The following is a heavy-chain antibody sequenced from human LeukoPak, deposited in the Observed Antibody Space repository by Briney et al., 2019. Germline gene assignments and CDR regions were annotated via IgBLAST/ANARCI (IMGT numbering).Heavy chain of an antibody. CDR3: ARDGVGRPFDH. V-gene: IGHV3-48*01. CDR2: ITSRSTTI. D-gene: IGHD3-10*01. J-gene: IGHJ5*02. Sequence: PGGSLRLSCAASGFTFSSYSMNWVRQAPRRGLEWISYITSRSTTIYYADSLKGRFTLSRDNAKNTLYLQMNGLRAEDKAVYYCARDGVGRPFDHWGQGTLVTVSS. CDR1: GFTFSSYS.